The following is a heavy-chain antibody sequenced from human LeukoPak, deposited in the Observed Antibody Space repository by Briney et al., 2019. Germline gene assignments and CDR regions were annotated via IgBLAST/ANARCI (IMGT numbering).Heavy chain of an antibody. D-gene: IGHD2-2*01. J-gene: IGHJ6*03. CDR2: INSDGRRT. CDR3: AREVEVVPATMGAYYYYYMDV. Sequence: GGSLRLFCAASGFTISNHWMHWVRQAPGKGLVWVSRINSDGRRTSYADSVKGRFTISRDNAKNTLYLQMNSLRPDDTAVYYCAREVEVVPATMGAYYYYYMDVWGKRTTVTVSS. V-gene: IGHV3-74*01. CDR1: GFTISNHW.